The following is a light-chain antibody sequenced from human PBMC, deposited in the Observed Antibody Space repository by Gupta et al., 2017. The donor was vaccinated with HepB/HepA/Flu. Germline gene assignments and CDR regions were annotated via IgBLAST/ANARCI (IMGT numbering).Light chain of an antibody. CDR1: QNISRY. V-gene: IGKV3-11*01. Sequence: EIVLTQSPATLSLSPGERATLSCRASQNISRYLTWYQQKPGQAPRLLIFYASNRARGSLASSSGSGVGTDFNLTIIIREPEDFAVYYCQQHNNCHPTWTFGQGTKVEIK. CDR3: QQHNNCHPTWT. CDR2: YAS. J-gene: IGKJ1*01.